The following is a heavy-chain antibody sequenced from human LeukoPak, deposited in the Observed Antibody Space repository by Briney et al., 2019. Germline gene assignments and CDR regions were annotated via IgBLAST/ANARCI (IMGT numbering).Heavy chain of an antibody. Sequence: GSLRLSCAASGFTFSSYGMHWVRQPPGKGLEWIGEINHSGSTNYNPSLKSRVTISVDASKNQFSLKLSSVTAADTAVYYCARGLSRPWFDPWGQGTLVTVSS. CDR2: INHSGST. CDR1: GFTFSSYG. J-gene: IGHJ5*02. V-gene: IGHV4-34*01. CDR3: ARGLSRPWFDP.